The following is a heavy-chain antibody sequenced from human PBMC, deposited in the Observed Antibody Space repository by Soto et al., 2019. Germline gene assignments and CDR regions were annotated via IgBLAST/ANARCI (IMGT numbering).Heavy chain of an antibody. CDR3: AKVSNKWAVAQRGYFDY. D-gene: IGHD6-19*01. Sequence: EVQVLDSGGGVVQPGGSQRLSCEASGLTFSNYAMSWVRQAPGKGLEWVSTISATGSTLYADSVKGRFTISRDNSKNTVYLQMNFMRAEDTAVYYCAKVSNKWAVAQRGYFDYWGQGTLVTVSS. V-gene: IGHV3-23*01. CDR1: GLTFSNYA. J-gene: IGHJ4*02. CDR2: ISATGST.